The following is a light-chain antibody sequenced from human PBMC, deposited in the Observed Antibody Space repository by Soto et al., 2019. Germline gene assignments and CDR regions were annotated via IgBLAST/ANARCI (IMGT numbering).Light chain of an antibody. CDR2: DAS. V-gene: IGKV3-11*01. CDR1: QSVSSY. Sequence: EIVLTQSPATLSLSPGERATLSCWASQSVSSYLAWYQHKPGQAPRLLIYDASNRATGIPARFSGSGSGTDFTLTISSLEPEDFAVYYCQQRSNCPWTFGQGTKVEI. CDR3: QQRSNCPWT. J-gene: IGKJ1*01.